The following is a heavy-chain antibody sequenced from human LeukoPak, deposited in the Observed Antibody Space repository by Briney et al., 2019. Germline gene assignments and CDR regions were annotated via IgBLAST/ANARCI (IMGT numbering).Heavy chain of an antibody. J-gene: IGHJ4*02. CDR3: AREYYYDSSGYLPILDY. CDR2: IIPIFVIA. V-gene: IGHV1-69*05. D-gene: IGHD3-22*01. CDR1: GGTFSSYA. Sequence: SVKVSSKASGGTFSSYAISWVRQAAGQRLEWMGGIIPIFVIAIYAQKLQVRVTITTDQSTSTAYMELSSLRSEDTAVYYCAREYYYDSSGYLPILDYWGQGTLVTVSS.